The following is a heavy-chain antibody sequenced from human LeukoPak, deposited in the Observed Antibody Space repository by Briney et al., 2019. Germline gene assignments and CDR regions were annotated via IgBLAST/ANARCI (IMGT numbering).Heavy chain of an antibody. V-gene: IGHV3-9*01. CDR1: GFTFDDYG. D-gene: IGHD5-18*01. Sequence: GGSLRLSCAASGFTFDDYGMHWVRQAPGKGLEWVSGINWNSVSIDYADSVKGRFTISRDNAENSLYLQMHSLRPGDTALYYCAKGDSYGYRFFDYWGQGTPVTVSS. CDR3: AKGDSYGYRFFDY. CDR2: INWNSVSI. J-gene: IGHJ4*02.